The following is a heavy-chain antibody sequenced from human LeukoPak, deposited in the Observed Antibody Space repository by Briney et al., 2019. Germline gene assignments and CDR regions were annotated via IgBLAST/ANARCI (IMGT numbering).Heavy chain of an antibody. CDR3: ARGEYSYGY. CDR2: INPNSGGT. D-gene: IGHD5-18*01. Sequence: ASVKVSCKASGYTFTGYYMHWVRQAPGQGLEWMGWINPNSGGTNYAQKFQGRVTMTRDTSISTVYMELSSLRSEDTAVYYCARGEYSYGYWGQGTLVTVSS. CDR1: GYTFTGYY. J-gene: IGHJ4*02. V-gene: IGHV1-2*02.